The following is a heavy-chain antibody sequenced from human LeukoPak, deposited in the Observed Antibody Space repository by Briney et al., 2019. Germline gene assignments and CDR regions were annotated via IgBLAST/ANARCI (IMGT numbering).Heavy chain of an antibody. J-gene: IGHJ4*02. Sequence: SVKVSCKASGFTSTNFAVQWVRQARGQRLEWIGWIIVGSGATKCAQDFQERVTITRDLSTSTLHMELRSLTSEDTAVYYCAADLSNPRMGASYLDSWGQGTLVTVSS. V-gene: IGHV1-58*01. CDR3: AADLSNPRMGASYLDS. CDR1: GFTSTNFA. CDR2: IIVGSGAT. D-gene: IGHD3-16*01.